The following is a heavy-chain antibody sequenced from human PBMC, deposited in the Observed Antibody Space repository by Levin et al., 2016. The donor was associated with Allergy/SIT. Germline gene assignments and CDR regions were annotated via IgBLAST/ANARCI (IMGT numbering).Heavy chain of an antibody. Sequence: SETLSLTCTVSGGSVSSESFYWSWIRQPPGKGLEWIGYINYRGGTNYNPSLKSRVTISVDTSKNQFSLKLRSVTAADTAVYYCGRDRKPTYYYESSGGFDYWGPGTLVTVSS. CDR3: GRDRKPTYYYESSGGFDY. J-gene: IGHJ4*02. CDR1: GGSVSSESFY. D-gene: IGHD3-22*01. CDR2: INYRGGT. V-gene: IGHV4-61*01.